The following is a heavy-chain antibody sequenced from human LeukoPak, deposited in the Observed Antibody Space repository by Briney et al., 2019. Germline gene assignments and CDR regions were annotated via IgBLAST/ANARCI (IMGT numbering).Heavy chain of an antibody. J-gene: IGHJ4*02. D-gene: IGHD2-15*01. CDR2: ICYSGST. V-gene: IGHV4-39*01. CDR3: TRVCSGGTCFDF. CDR1: GVSISSSGSC. Sequence: NPSETLSLTCTVSGVSISSSGSCWGWIRQPPREGLEWIGTICYSGSTYYNPSLKSRVTMSVDTSKIQFSLNLSSVTAADTAVYYCTRVCSGGTCFDFWDQGTLVTVSS.